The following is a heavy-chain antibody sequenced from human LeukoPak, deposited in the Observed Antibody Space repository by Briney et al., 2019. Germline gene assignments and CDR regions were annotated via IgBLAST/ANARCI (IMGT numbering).Heavy chain of an antibody. CDR3: ARTTMVRGTYYMDV. CDR2: ISHSGST. CDR1: GYSINSGYY. V-gene: IGHV4-38-2*02. J-gene: IGHJ6*03. Sequence: PSETLSLTCTVSGYSINSGYYWGWIRQPPGKGLEWIGEISHSGSTNYNPSLKSRVTISVDTSKNQFSLKLSSVTAADTAVYYCARTTMVRGTYYMDVWGKGTTVTISS. D-gene: IGHD3-10*01.